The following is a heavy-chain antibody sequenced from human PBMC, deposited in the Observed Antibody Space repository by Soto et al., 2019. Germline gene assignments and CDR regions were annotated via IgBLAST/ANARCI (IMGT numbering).Heavy chain of an antibody. CDR3: AKVSSSWYAGFFDL. D-gene: IGHD6-13*01. Sequence: GSQRLSFSVAGITFIIPVMTWVRQAPGKGLEWVSGLSDSGISIYYADSVKGRLTISRDNSKNTLYLQIHTLRVEDTAVYYCAKVSSSWYAGFFDLWGQGT. CDR1: GITFIIPV. J-gene: IGHJ4*02. CDR2: LSDSGISI. V-gene: IGHV3-23*01.